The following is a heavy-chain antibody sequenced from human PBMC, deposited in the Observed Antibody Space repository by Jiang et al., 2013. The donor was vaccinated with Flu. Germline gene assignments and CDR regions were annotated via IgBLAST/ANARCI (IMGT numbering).Heavy chain of an antibody. CDR1: GGSISNYY. CDR2: IYYSGST. J-gene: IGHJ4*02. D-gene: IGHD1-1*01. CDR3: ARGSTDEAY. V-gene: IGHV4-59*01. Sequence: GPGLVKPSETLSLTCTVSGGSISNYYWSWIRQPPGKGLEWIGYIYYSGSTNYNPSLKSRVTISVDTSKNQFSPKLSSVTAADTAVYYCARGSTDEAYWGQGTLVIVSS.